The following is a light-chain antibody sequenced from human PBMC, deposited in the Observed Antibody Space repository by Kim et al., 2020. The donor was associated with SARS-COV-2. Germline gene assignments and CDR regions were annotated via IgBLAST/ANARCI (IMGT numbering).Light chain of an antibody. CDR3: QQYNNWPLYT. CDR2: GAS. V-gene: IGKV3-15*01. Sequence: SPGERATLSCRASQSVSSNLAWYQQKPGQAPRLLIYGASTRATGIPARFSGSGSGTEFTLTISSLQSEDFAVYYCQQYNNWPLYTFGQGTKLEI. J-gene: IGKJ2*01. CDR1: QSVSSN.